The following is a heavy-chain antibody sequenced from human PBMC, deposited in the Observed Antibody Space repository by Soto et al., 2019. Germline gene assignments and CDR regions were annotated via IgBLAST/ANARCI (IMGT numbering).Heavy chain of an antibody. D-gene: IGHD2-15*01. CDR1: GGTFGTYA. V-gene: IGHV1-69*06. CDR3: ARDVRYCSGGSCYSAT. CDR2: IIPIFATA. Sequence: SVKVFCKASGGTFGTYAISWVRQAPGQGLEWMGGIIPIFATANYAQSLQGRVSITADKSTGTAYMELSSLRYEDTAVYFCARDVRYCSGGSCYSATWGQGTLVTVSS. J-gene: IGHJ5*02.